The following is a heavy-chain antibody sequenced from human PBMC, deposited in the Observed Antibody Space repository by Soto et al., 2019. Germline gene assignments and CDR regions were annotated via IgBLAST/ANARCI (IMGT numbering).Heavy chain of an antibody. CDR2: TYYRSKWYN. CDR1: GDSVSSNRAA. D-gene: IGHD3-16*02. V-gene: IGHV6-1*01. CDR3: ARGIAYIWGSYRYYYYYYMDV. J-gene: IGHJ6*03. Sequence: SQTLSLTCAISGDSVSSNRAASNWIRQSPSRGLEWLERTYYRSKWYNDYAVSVKSRITINPDASKNQFSLQLNSVTPEDTAVYYCARGIAYIWGSYRYYYYYYMDVWGKGTTVTVSS.